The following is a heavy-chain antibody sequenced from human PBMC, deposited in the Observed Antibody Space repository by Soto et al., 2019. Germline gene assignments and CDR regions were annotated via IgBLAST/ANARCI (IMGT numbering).Heavy chain of an antibody. D-gene: IGHD3-3*01. CDR2: ISGSGGST. J-gene: IGHJ5*02. Sequence: EVQLLESGGGLVQPGGSLRLSCAASGFTFSSYAMSWVRQAPGKGLEWVSAISGSGGSTYYADSVKGRFTISRDNSKNTLYLQMNSLRAEDTAVYYCAKMGGYDFWRGEPLNVNWFDPWGQGTLVTVSS. CDR3: AKMGGYDFWRGEPLNVNWFDP. CDR1: GFTFSSYA. V-gene: IGHV3-23*01.